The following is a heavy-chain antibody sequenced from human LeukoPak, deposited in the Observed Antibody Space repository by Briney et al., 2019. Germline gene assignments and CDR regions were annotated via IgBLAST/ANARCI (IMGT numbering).Heavy chain of an antibody. V-gene: IGHV4-59*01. Sequence: KPSETLSLTCTVSGASINGYYWSWIRQPPGKGPEWIGNVHYSLSSNYSPSLESRVTISMDTSQRQFSLKLTSVTAADTAVYYCACYKIVERNFDFWGQGMLVTVSS. CDR3: ACYKIVERNFDF. J-gene: IGHJ4*02. CDR1: GASINGYY. D-gene: IGHD5-24*01. CDR2: VHYSLSS.